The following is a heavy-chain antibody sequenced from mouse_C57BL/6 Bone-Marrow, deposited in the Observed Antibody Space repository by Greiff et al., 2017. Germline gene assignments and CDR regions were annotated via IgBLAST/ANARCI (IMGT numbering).Heavy chain of an antibody. CDR3: ARVTTVVAGYYFDY. CDR2: INPNNGGT. D-gene: IGHD1-1*01. V-gene: IGHV1-26*01. Sequence: VQLQQSGPELVKPGASVKISCKASGYTFTDYYMNWVKQSHGKSLDWIGDINPNNGGTSYNHKFKGKATLTVDKSSSTAYMVLRSLTSEDSAVYYCARVTTVVAGYYFDYWGQGPTLTVSS. CDR1: GYTFTDYY. J-gene: IGHJ2*01.